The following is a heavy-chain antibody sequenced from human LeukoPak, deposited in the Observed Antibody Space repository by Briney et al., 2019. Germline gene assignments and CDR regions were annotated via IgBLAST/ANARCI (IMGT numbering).Heavy chain of an antibody. CDR3: AKNWEYDFWSGSYFDY. Sequence: PGGSLRLSCAASGFTFSSYAMSWVPQAPGKGLEWVSAISGSGGSTYYADSVKGRFTISRDNSKNTLYLQMNSLRAEDTAVYYCAKNWEYDFWSGSYFDYWGQGTLVTVSS. J-gene: IGHJ4*02. CDR1: GFTFSSYA. CDR2: ISGSGGST. D-gene: IGHD3-3*01. V-gene: IGHV3-23*01.